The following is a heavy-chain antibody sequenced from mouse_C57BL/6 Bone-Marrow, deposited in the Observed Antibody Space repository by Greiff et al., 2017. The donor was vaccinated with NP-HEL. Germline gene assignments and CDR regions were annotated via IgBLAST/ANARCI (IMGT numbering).Heavy chain of an antibody. CDR1: GYTFTSYW. Sequence: VQLQQPGAELVKPGASVKLSCKASGYTFTSYWMQWVKQRPGQGLEWIGEIDPSDSYTNYHQKFKGKATLTVDTSSSTAYMQLSSLTSEDSAVYYCARRDREMAYWGQGTLVTVSA. V-gene: IGHV1-50*01. CDR3: ARRDREMAY. J-gene: IGHJ3*01. CDR2: IDPSDSYT.